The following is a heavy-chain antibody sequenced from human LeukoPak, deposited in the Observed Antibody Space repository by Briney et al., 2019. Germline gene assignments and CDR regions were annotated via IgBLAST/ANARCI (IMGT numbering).Heavy chain of an antibody. CDR3: ARPGVGFDY. V-gene: IGHV3-74*01. J-gene: IGHJ4*02. CDR2: ISSDGSIT. Sequence: GGSLRLSCAASGFTFTSYWMHWVRQAPGEGLVWLSRISSDGSITSYADSVEGRFTISRDNAKSTVYLRMNSLRAEDTAVYYCARPGVGFDYWGQGALVTVSS. CDR1: GFTFTSYW.